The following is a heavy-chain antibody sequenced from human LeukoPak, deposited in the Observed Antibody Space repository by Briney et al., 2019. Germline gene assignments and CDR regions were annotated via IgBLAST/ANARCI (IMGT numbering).Heavy chain of an antibody. V-gene: IGHV1-24*01. Sequence: ASVKVSCKVSGYTLTELSMHWVRQAPGKGLEWMGGFDPEDGETIYAQEFQGRVTMTEDTSTDTAYMELSSLRSEDTAVYYCATCRDLRWCDAFDIWGQGTMVTVSS. J-gene: IGHJ3*02. CDR2: FDPEDGET. CDR1: GYTLTELS. D-gene: IGHD4-23*01. CDR3: ATCRDLRWCDAFDI.